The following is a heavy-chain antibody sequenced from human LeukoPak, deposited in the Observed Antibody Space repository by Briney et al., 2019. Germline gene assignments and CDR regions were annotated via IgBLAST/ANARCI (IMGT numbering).Heavy chain of an antibody. CDR3: ASLPIGGSRPRY. Sequence: PSETLSLTCTVSSDSISSGGYSWTWIRQPAGKGLEWIGRIHTSGNTNYNPSLKSQVTISVDTSKNLFSLKLSSVTAADTAVYYCASLPIGGSRPRYWGQGTLVTVSS. J-gene: IGHJ4*02. CDR2: IHTSGNT. V-gene: IGHV4-61*02. D-gene: IGHD3-16*01. CDR1: SDSISSGGYS.